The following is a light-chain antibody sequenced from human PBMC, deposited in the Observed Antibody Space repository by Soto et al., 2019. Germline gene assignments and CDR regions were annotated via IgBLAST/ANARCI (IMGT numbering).Light chain of an antibody. Sequence: EIVMTQSPATLSVSTGERATLSCRASQSVSSNLAWYQQKPGQAPRLLIYGASTRATGIPARFSGSASGTEFTLTISSLQSEDFAVYYCQQYNNWPPLTFGGGTKVEIK. CDR3: QQYNNWPPLT. CDR2: GAS. V-gene: IGKV3-15*01. J-gene: IGKJ4*01. CDR1: QSVSSN.